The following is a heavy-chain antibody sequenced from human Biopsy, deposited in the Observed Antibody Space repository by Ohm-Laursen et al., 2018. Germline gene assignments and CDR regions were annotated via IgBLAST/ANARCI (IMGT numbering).Heavy chain of an antibody. D-gene: IGHD3-22*01. CDR3: PRDAEEFDSSGPRFDY. CDR1: GFTFSRHG. Sequence: SLRLSCAAAGFTFSRHGMHWVRQAPGKGLEWVAVIWSDGNNKYYADSVKGRFTISRDTSRNTLYMQMNSLRVEDTALYYCPRDAEEFDSSGPRFDYWGQGTLVTVSS. J-gene: IGHJ4*02. CDR2: IWSDGNNK. V-gene: IGHV3-33*01.